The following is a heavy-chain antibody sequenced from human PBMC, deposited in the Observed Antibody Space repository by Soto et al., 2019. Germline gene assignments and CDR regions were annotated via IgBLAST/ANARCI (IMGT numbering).Heavy chain of an antibody. CDR2: IKQDVSEK. J-gene: IGHJ2*01. D-gene: IGHD3-3*01. Sequence: KGLEWVSNIKQDVSEKYYVDSVKGRFTISRDNAKNTLYLQMTSLRAEDTAVYYCAKVFFFQAEDGIRVSVPVSAFLLNRSSDL. CDR3: AKVFFFQAEDGIRVSVPVSAFLLNRSSDL. V-gene: IGHV3-7*05.